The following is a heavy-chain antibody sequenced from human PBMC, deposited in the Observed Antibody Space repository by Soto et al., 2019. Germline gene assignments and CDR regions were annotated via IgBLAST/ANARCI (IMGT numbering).Heavy chain of an antibody. CDR1: GYSFTSYW. V-gene: IGHV5-51*01. CDR3: ALTFWFLRGPFDY. CDR2: IYPGDSDT. J-gene: IGHJ4*02. Sequence: GESLKISCKGSGYSFTSYWIGWVRQMPRKGLEWMGIIYPGDSDTRYSPSFQGQVTISADKSISTAYLQWSSLKASDTAMYYCALTFWFLRGPFDYWGQGTLVTVSS. D-gene: IGHD3-3*01.